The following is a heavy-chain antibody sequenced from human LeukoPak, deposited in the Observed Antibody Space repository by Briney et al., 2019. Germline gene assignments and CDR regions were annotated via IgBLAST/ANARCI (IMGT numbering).Heavy chain of an antibody. Sequence: GGSLRLSCAASGFTFSSYSMNWVRQAPGKGLEWVSYISSSSSTIYYADSVKGRFTISRDNAKNSLYLQMNSLRAEDTAVYYCARLARWDYDFWSGYSDPYYFDYWGQGTLVTVSS. CDR3: ARLARWDYDFWSGYSDPYYFDY. D-gene: IGHD3-3*01. J-gene: IGHJ4*02. V-gene: IGHV3-48*04. CDR2: ISSSSSTI. CDR1: GFTFSSYS.